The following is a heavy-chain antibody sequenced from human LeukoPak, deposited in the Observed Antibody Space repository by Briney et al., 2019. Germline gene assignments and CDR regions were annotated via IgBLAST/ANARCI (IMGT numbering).Heavy chain of an antibody. CDR3: ARVGYCSGGSCSFDY. Sequence: SETLSLTCTVSGGSISSVIYYWAWIRQPPGKGLEWIGKIYYSGSTDYNPSLNSRVTISLDTPNNQFSLRVTSVTAADTALYYCARVGYCSGGSCSFDYWGQGTLVPVSS. D-gene: IGHD2-15*01. CDR2: IYYSGST. J-gene: IGHJ4*02. V-gene: IGHV4-39*07. CDR1: GGSISSVIYY.